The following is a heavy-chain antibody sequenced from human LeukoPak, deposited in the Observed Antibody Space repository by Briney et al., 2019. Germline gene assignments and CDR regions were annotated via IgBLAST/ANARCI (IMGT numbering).Heavy chain of an antibody. D-gene: IGHD3-9*01. CDR3: ARGGDDILTGYLFPANWFDP. CDR1: GYTFTSYG. J-gene: IGHJ5*02. Sequence: ASVKVSCKASGYTFTSYGISWVRQAPGQGLEWMGWISAYNGNTNYAQKLQGRVTMTTDTSTSTAYMELRSLRSDDTAVYYCARGGDDILTGYLFPANWFDPWGQGTLVTVSS. V-gene: IGHV1-18*01. CDR2: ISAYNGNT.